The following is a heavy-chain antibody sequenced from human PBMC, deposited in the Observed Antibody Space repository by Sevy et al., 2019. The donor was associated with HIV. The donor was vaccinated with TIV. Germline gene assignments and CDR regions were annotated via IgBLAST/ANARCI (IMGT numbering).Heavy chain of an antibody. D-gene: IGHD6-19*01. Sequence: GGSLRLSCAASGFTFDDYAMHWVRQVPGKGLEWVSGISWNSNSIVYADSVKGRFTISRDNAKNSLFLQMNSLRVEDTALYYCVKDRSSSRSPWYFDLWGRGTLVTVSS. CDR2: ISWNSNSI. CDR1: GFTFDDYA. CDR3: VKDRSSSRSPWYFDL. V-gene: IGHV3-9*01. J-gene: IGHJ2*01.